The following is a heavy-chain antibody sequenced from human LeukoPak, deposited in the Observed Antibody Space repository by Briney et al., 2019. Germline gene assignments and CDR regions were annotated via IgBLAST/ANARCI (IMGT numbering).Heavy chain of an antibody. CDR3: ARDIGGEAVAIDY. D-gene: IGHD6-19*01. J-gene: IGHJ4*02. V-gene: IGHV3-33*01. CDR1: GFIFSTYG. Sequence: PGGSLRLSCEASGFIFSTYGMHWVRQAPGKGLEWVAVIWYDGSNKYYADSVKGRFTISRDNSKNTLYLQMNSLRAEDTAVYYCARDIGGEAVAIDYWGQGTLVTVSS. CDR2: IWYDGSNK.